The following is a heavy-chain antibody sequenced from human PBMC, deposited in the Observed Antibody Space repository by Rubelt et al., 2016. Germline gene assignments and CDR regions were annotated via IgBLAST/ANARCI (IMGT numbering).Heavy chain of an antibody. CDR3: ARRGGSSGYYYFDY. CDR2: VYSSGST. CDR1: GGSISGYY. J-gene: IGHJ4*02. D-gene: IGHD3-22*01. V-gene: IGHV4-59*01. Sequence: QVQLQESGPGLVKPSETLSLTCSVSGGSISGYYWNWIRQPPGKGLEWIGYVYSSGSTNYNPSLKSRVTISVDSSKNQFSLKLSSVTAAETAVYYRARRGGSSGYYYFDYSGQGTLVTVSS.